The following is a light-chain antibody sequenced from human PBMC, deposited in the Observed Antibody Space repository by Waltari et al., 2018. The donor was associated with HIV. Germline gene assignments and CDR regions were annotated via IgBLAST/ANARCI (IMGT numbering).Light chain of an antibody. CDR2: DVS. CDR3: SSYAGSNNWVV. J-gene: IGLJ2*01. CDR1: SSDVGGYKY. Sequence: QSALTQPPSASGSPGQSVTISCTGTSSDVGGYKYVSWYQQHPGKAPKLMIYDVSKRPSGVPDRFSGSKAGNTASRTVSGLQAEDEADYYCSSYAGSNNWVVFGGGTKLTVL. V-gene: IGLV2-8*01.